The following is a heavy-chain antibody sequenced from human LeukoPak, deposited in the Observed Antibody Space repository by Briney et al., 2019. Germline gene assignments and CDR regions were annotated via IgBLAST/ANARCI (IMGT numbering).Heavy chain of an antibody. Sequence: GSLRLSCAAAGFTFSSYGMHWVRQAPGKGLEWVAVIWYDGSNKYYADSVKGRFTISRDNSKNTLYLQMNSPRAEDTAVYYCAKGKYDFWSGYSNAEYFQHWGQGTLVTVSS. CDR1: GFTFSSYG. CDR3: AKGKYDFWSGYSNAEYFQH. D-gene: IGHD3-3*01. V-gene: IGHV3-33*06. J-gene: IGHJ1*01. CDR2: IWYDGSNK.